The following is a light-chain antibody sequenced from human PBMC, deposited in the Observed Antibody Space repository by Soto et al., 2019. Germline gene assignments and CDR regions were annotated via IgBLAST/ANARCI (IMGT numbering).Light chain of an antibody. V-gene: IGLV2-14*01. CDR3: SSYTSSTLYV. CDR2: EVS. J-gene: IGLJ1*01. Sequence: QLVLTQPASVSGSPGQSITISCTGTSRDVGGYNYVSWYQQHPGKAPKLMIYEVSNRPSGVSNRFSGSKSGNTASLTISGLQAEDEADYYCSSYTSSTLYVFGTGTKLTVL. CDR1: SRDVGGYNY.